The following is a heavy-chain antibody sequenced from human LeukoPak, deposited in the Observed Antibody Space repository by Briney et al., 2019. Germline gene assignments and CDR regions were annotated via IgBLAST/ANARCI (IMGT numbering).Heavy chain of an antibody. Sequence: SETLSLTCAVSGASISSSIHYWGWVRQPPGKGLEWIGSVYYSGGTYYNPSLESRLTISVDTSNNRFSLKLSSVTAADTAVYYCARGVVVVPAAMDWFRFDPWGQGTLVTVSS. CDR3: ARGVVVVPAAMDWFRFDP. V-gene: IGHV4-39*02. CDR2: VYYSGGT. J-gene: IGHJ5*02. CDR1: GASISSSIHY. D-gene: IGHD2-2*01.